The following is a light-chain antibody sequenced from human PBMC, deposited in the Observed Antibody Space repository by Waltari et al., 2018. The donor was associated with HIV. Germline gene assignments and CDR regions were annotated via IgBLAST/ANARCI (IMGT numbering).Light chain of an antibody. V-gene: IGLV1-47*01. CDR2: RND. J-gene: IGLJ3*02. Sequence: QSVVTQPPSASGTPGQNISISCSGAISNLGGNFVYWYQQRPGTAPRRLLYRNDQRPSGVPDRFSGSKSATSASLAISGLRSEDEADYHCSTWDNSLSHWVFGGGTKVTVL. CDR3: STWDNSLSHWV. CDR1: ISNLGGNF.